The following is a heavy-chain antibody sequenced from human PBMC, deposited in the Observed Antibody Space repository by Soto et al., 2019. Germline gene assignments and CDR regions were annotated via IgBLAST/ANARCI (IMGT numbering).Heavy chain of an antibody. V-gene: IGHV3-11*01. D-gene: IGHD6-19*01. J-gene: IGHJ4*02. Sequence: GGSLRLSCAASGFTFSDYYMSWIRQAPGKGLEWVSYISSSGSTIYYADSVKGRFTISRDNAKNSLYLQMNSLRAEDTAVYYCARDRAVADSLFDYWGLGTLVTVSS. CDR3: ARDRAVADSLFDY. CDR2: ISSSGSTI. CDR1: GFTFSDYY.